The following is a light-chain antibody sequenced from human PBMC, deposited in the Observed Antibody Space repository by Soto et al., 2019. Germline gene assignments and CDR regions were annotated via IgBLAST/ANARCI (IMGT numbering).Light chain of an antibody. V-gene: IGKV3-20*01. CDR1: QSVSSSY. CDR3: QQYGRSPLVT. CDR2: GAS. Sequence: PGESATLSCRASQSVSSSYLAWYQQKPGQAPRLLIYGASSRATGIPDRFSGSGSGTDFTLTISRLEPEDFAMYYCQQYGRSPLVTFGQGTRLEIK. J-gene: IGKJ5*01.